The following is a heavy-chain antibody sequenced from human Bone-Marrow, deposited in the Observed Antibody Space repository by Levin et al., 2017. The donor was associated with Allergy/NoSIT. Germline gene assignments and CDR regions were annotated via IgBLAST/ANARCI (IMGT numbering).Heavy chain of an antibody. CDR2: INWNGGSI. CDR1: GFIFDDFA. CDR3: ARGNSSEGPFDQ. D-gene: IGHD6-6*01. Sequence: GGSLRLSCEVSGFIFDDFAMHWVRQAPGKGLEWVAGINWNGGSIVYAGSVKGRFTISRDNAKNSLYIQMNSLRLEDTAFYYCARGNSSEGPFDQWGQGSLVTVSS. J-gene: IGHJ4*02. V-gene: IGHV3-9*01.